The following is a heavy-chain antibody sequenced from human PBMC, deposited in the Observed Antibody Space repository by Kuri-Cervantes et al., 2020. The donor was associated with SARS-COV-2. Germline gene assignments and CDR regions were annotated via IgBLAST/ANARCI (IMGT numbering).Heavy chain of an antibody. CDR3: ARHSAFGELLYWFDP. J-gene: IGHJ5*02. CDR2: IYYSGST. D-gene: IGHD3-10*01. Sequence: SETLSLNCTVSGGSISSSSYYWGWIRQPPGKGLEWIGSIYYSGSTYYNPSLKSRVTISVDTSKNQFSLKLSSVAAADTAVYYCARHSAFGELLYWFDPWGQGTLVTVSS. V-gene: IGHV4-39*01. CDR1: GGSISSSSYY.